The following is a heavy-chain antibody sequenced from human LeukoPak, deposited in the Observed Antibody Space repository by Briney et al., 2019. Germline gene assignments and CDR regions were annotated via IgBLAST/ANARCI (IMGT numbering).Heavy chain of an antibody. J-gene: IGHJ3*02. CDR3: ARAGVVPAAINRSFDI. CDR2: IFLTEDT. Sequence: SETLSPTCIVSGGSIRSGDYYWSWLRHPPGKGLEWFGYIFLTEDTYYNASLKRRVSISVDTSKNQFSLKLSSVTAADTAVYYCARAGVVPAAINRSFDIWGQGSVVTVSS. D-gene: IGHD2-2*02. CDR1: GGSIRSGDYY. V-gene: IGHV4-30-4*08.